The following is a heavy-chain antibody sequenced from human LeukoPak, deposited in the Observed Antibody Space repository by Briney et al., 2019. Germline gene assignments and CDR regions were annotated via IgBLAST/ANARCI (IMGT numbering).Heavy chain of an antibody. J-gene: IGHJ4*02. CDR3: TRQSGTVTPIDY. D-gene: IGHD4-17*01. CDR1: GGSFSGYY. Sequence: SETLSLTCAAYGGSFSGYYWSWIRQPPGKGLEWIGEINHSGITNYNASLKSRVTISLNKSEIQFSLMLSSVTAADTAVYYCTRQSGTVTPIDYWSQGTLVTVSS. CDR2: INHSGIT. V-gene: IGHV4-34*01.